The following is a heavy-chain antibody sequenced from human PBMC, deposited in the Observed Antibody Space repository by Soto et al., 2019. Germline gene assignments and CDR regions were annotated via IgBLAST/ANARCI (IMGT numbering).Heavy chain of an antibody. Sequence: GGSLRLSCSASGFTFSIYSMHWVRQAPGKGLEYVSSISTNGGSTHYADSVKGRFTISRDNSKNTQYLQMSSLRADDTAVYYCVKGEYYYDSSGYYPFDYWGQGTLVTVSS. CDR1: GFTFSIYS. CDR2: ISTNGGST. CDR3: VKGEYYYDSSGYYPFDY. J-gene: IGHJ4*02. D-gene: IGHD3-22*01. V-gene: IGHV3-64D*06.